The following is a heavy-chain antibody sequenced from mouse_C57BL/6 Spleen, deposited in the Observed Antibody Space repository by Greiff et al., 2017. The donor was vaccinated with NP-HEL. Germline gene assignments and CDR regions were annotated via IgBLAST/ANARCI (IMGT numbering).Heavy chain of an antibody. CDR2: IDPSDSYT. Sequence: QVQLQQPGAELVMPGASVKLSCKASGYTFTSYWMHWVKQRPGQGLEWIGEIDPSDSYTNYNQKFKGKSTLTVDKSSSTAYMQLSSLTSEDSAVYYCARGYSYGNSFYWYFDVWGTGTTVTVSS. CDR1: GYTFTSYW. V-gene: IGHV1-69*01. J-gene: IGHJ1*03. CDR3: ARGYSYGNSFYWYFDV. D-gene: IGHD1-1*01.